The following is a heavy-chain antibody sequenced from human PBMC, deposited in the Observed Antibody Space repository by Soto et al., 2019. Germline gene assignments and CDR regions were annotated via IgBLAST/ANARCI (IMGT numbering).Heavy chain of an antibody. CDR1: GYIFSDYG. J-gene: IGHJ6*02. CDR3: ARRTYSHYYGIDV. Sequence: GASVKVSCKASGYIFSDYGINWVRLAPGQGLEWMGWIIPYNDNTKYAENFQGRVTLTTDTSTNTVYMELRSLTPDDTGVYFCARRTYSHYYGIDVWGQGTSVTVYS. D-gene: IGHD3-10*01. V-gene: IGHV1-18*01. CDR2: IIPYNDNT.